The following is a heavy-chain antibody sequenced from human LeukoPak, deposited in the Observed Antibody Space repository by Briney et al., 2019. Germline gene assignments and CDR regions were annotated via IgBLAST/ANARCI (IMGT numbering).Heavy chain of an antibody. V-gene: IGHV1-2*02. J-gene: IGHJ3*02. CDR1: GYTFTGYY. Sequence: GASVKVSCKASGYTFTGYYMHWVRQAPEQGLEWMGWINPNSGGTNYAQKFQGRVTMTRDTSISTAYMELSRLRSDDTAVYYCARTDIVATADAFDIWGQGTMVTVSS. D-gene: IGHD5-12*01. CDR2: INPNSGGT. CDR3: ARTDIVATADAFDI.